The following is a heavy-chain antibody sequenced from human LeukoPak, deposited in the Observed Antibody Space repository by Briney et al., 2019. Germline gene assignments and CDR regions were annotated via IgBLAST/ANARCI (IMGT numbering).Heavy chain of an antibody. CDR2: FDPEDGET. CDR3: ACHGSGSYDAFDI. D-gene: IGHD3-10*01. CDR1: GYTLTELP. J-gene: IGHJ3*02. V-gene: IGHV1-24*01. Sequence: ASVKVSCKVSGYTLTELPMHWVRQAPGKGLEWMGGFDPEDGETIYAQKFQGRVTMTEDTSTDTAYMELSSLRSEDTAVYYCACHGSGSYDAFDIWGRGTMVTVSS.